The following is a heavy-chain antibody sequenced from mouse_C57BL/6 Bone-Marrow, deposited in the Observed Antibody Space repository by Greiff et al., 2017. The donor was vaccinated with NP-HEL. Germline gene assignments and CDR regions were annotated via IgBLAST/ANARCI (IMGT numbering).Heavy chain of an antibody. CDR1: GFNIKDYY. CDR2: IDPEDGDT. Sequence: EVQLQQSGAELVRPGASVKLSCTASGFNIKDYYMHWVKQRPEQGLEWIGRIDPEDGDTEYAPKFQGKATMTADTSSNTAYLQLSSLTSEDTAVYYCTLYYGSSYRWYFDVWGTGTTVTVSS. D-gene: IGHD1-1*01. J-gene: IGHJ1*03. V-gene: IGHV14-1*01. CDR3: TLYYGSSYRWYFDV.